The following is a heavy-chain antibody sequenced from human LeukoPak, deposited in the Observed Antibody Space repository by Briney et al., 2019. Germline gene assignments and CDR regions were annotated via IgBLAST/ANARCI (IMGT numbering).Heavy chain of an antibody. CDR1: GGSISSYY. J-gene: IGHJ4*02. D-gene: IGHD1-26*01. V-gene: IGHV4-59*12. CDR2: IYYSGST. CDR3: AREEDSGSY. Sequence: PSETLSLTCTVSGGSISSYYWSWIRQPPGKGLEWIGYIYYSGSTYYNPSLKSRVTISVDTSKNQFSLKLSSVTAADTAVYYCAREEDSGSYWGQGTLVTVSS.